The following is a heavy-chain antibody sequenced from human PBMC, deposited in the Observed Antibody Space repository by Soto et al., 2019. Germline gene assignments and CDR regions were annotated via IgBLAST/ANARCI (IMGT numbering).Heavy chain of an antibody. Sequence: GGSLRLSXAASGFTFSSYAMSWVRQAPGKGLEWVSAISGSGGSTYYADSVKGRFTISRDNSKNTLYLQMNSLRAEDTAVYYCAKDRYSSSWHDYWGQGTLVTVSS. V-gene: IGHV3-23*01. J-gene: IGHJ4*02. CDR2: ISGSGGST. D-gene: IGHD6-13*01. CDR1: GFTFSSYA. CDR3: AKDRYSSSWHDY.